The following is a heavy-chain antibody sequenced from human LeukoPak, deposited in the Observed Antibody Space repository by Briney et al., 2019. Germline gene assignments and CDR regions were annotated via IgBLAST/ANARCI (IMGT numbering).Heavy chain of an antibody. CDR1: GDSVSSNSAA. CDR2: TYYRSKWYN. CDR3: ARGGRTWELGPSRAFDI. Sequence: SQTLSLTCAISGDSVSSNSAAWNWIRQSPSRGLEWLGRTYYRSKWYNDYAVSVKSRITINPDTSKNQFSLQLNSVTPEDTAVYYCARGGRTWELGPSRAFDIWGQGTMVTVSS. J-gene: IGHJ3*02. V-gene: IGHV6-1*01. D-gene: IGHD1-26*01.